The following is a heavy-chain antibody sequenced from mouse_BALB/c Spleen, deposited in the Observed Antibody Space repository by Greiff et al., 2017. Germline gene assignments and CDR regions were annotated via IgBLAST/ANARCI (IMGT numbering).Heavy chain of an antibody. J-gene: IGHJ2*01. D-gene: IGHD1-1*01. CDR1: GFSLTSYG. CDR2: IWAGGST. CDR3: ATHYYGSSFYYFDY. Sequence: VKLQESGPGLVAPSQSLSITCTVSGFSLTSYGVHWVRQPPGKGLEWLGVIWAGGSTNYNSALMSRLSISKDNSKSQVFLKMNSLQTDDTAMYYCATHYYGSSFYYFDYWGQGTTLTVSS. V-gene: IGHV2-9*02.